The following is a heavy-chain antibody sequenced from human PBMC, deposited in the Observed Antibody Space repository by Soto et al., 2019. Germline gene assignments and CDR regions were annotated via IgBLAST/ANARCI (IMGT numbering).Heavy chain of an antibody. CDR3: ASVPLAVIGYWAAAGTSAV. CDR1: GGSISSSNW. Sequence: QVQLQESGPGLVKPSGTLSLTCAVSGGSISSSNWWSWVRQPPGKGLEWIGEIYHSGSTNYNPSLKSRVTISVDKSKNQFSLKLSSVTAADTAVYYCASVPLAVIGYWAAAGTSAVWGQGTLVTVSS. D-gene: IGHD6-13*01. V-gene: IGHV4-4*02. CDR2: IYHSGST. J-gene: IGHJ4*02.